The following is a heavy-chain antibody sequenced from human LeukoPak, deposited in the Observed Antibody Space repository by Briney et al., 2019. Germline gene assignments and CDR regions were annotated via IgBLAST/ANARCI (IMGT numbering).Heavy chain of an antibody. CDR1: GYTFTSYD. CDR3: ARVQVSSGWRFYYYYGMDV. CDR2: MNPNSGNT. J-gene: IGHJ6*02. V-gene: IGHV1-8*01. Sequence: ASVKVSCKASGYTFTSYDINWVRQATGQGLEWMGWMNPNSGNTGYAQKFQGRVTMTRNTSISTAYMELSSLRSEDTAVYYCARVQVSSGWRFYYYYGMDVWGQGTTVTVSS. D-gene: IGHD6-19*01.